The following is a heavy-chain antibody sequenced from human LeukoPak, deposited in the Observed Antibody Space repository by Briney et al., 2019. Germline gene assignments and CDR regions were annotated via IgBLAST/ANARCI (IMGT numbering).Heavy chain of an antibody. CDR2: INPSDKST. J-gene: IGHJ4*02. D-gene: IGHD5-18*01. CDR3: ARGPEGVSYGFDY. Sequence: GASVKVSCKASGYTFTTYYMHWVRQAPGQGLKWMGIINPSDKSTGYAQKFQGRVTMTRDTSTSTVYMELSSLRSEDTAVYYCARGPEGVSYGFDYWGQGTLVTVSS. CDR1: GYTFTTYY. V-gene: IGHV1-46*01.